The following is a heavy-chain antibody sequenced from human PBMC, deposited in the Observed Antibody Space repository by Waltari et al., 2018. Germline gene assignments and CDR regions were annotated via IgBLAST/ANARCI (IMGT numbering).Heavy chain of an antibody. CDR2: INHSGST. CDR1: GGSFSGYY. CDR3: ARVHSSSSTFPLDY. J-gene: IGHJ4*02. D-gene: IGHD6-6*01. Sequence: QVQLQQWGAGLLKPSETLSLTCAVYGGSFSGYYWSWIRQPPGKGLEWIGEINHSGSTNYNPSLKSRVTISVDTSKNQFSLKLSSVTAADTAVYYCARVHSSSSTFPLDYWGQGTLVTVSS. V-gene: IGHV4-34*01.